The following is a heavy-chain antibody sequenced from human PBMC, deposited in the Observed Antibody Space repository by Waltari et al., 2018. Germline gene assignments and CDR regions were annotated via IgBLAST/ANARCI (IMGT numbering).Heavy chain of an antibody. CDR1: GGSISSSSYY. CDR3: ARLNPEVGDY. Sequence: QLQLQESGPGLVKPSETLSLTCTVSGGSISSSSYYWGWIRQPPGKGLEWIGSIYYSGRTYYNPSLKSRVTISVDTSKNQFSLKLSSVTAADTAVYYCARLNPEVGDYWGQGTLVTVSS. J-gene: IGHJ4*02. D-gene: IGHD2-15*01. V-gene: IGHV4-39*07. CDR2: IYYSGRT.